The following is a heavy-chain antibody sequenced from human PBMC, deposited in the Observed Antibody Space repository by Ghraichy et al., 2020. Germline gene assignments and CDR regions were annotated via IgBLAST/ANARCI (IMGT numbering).Heavy chain of an antibody. J-gene: IGHJ4*02. CDR2: IYYSGST. CDR1: GGSISSYY. CDR3: ARGDYGDTPPNY. D-gene: IGHD4-17*01. Sequence: SETLSLTCTVSGGSISSYYWSWIRQPPGKGLEWIGYIYYSGSTNYNPSLKSRVTISVDTSKNQFSLKLSSVTAADTAVYYCARGDYGDTPPNYWGQGTLVTVSS. V-gene: IGHV4-59*01.